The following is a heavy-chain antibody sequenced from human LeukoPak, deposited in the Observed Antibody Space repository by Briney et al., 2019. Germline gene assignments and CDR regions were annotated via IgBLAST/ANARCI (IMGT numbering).Heavy chain of an antibody. Sequence: PGESLKISFQGSGYSFTSYWIGWVRPMPGKGREWMGIIYPGDSDTRYSPSFQGQVTISADKSISTAYLQWSSLKASDTAMYYCARTVYDSSGYYYGYWGQGTLVTVSS. J-gene: IGHJ4*02. V-gene: IGHV5-51*01. CDR1: GYSFTSYW. CDR3: ARTVYDSSGYYYGY. CDR2: IYPGDSDT. D-gene: IGHD3-22*01.